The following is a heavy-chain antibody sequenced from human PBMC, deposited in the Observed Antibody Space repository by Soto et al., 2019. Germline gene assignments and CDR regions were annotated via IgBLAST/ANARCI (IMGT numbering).Heavy chain of an antibody. D-gene: IGHD3-10*01. V-gene: IGHV4-38-2*02. Sequence: PETMSLTCAVSGYSVSSGYYWRCIRPTPGKGLEWIGSIYHSGSTYYNPSLKSRVTISVDTSKNHFSLKLSSGSAADTAGYYCTREKGVPGQVLLLAGYIDYWGQGTLDTVS. CDR2: IYHSGST. CDR3: TREKGVPGQVLLLAGYIDY. J-gene: IGHJ4*02. CDR1: GYSVSSGYY.